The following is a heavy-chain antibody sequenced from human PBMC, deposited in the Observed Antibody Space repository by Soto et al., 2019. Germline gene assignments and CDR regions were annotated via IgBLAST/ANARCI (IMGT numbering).Heavy chain of an antibody. V-gene: IGHV4-59*01. CDR1: GGSISRYS. Sequence: SETLSLTRTVSGGSISRYSPNWIRQPPGKGLEWIGYIYYSGSTNYNPSLKSRVTISVDTSKNQFSLKLSSVTAADTAVYYCARVVFGVVYYYYMDVWGKGTTVTVSS. CDR3: ARVVFGVVYYYYMDV. CDR2: IYYSGST. J-gene: IGHJ6*03. D-gene: IGHD3-3*01.